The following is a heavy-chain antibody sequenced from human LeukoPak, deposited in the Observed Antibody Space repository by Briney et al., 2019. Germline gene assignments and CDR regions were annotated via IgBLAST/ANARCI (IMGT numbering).Heavy chain of an antibody. V-gene: IGHV1-8*01. J-gene: IGHJ6*02. Sequence: GASVKVSCKASGYTFTSYDINWVRQATGQGLEWMGWMNPNSGNTGYAQKFQGRVTMTRNTSISTAYMELSSLRSEDTAVHYCARESHCSSTSCFPYYYYYGMDVWGQGTTVTVSS. CDR2: MNPNSGNT. CDR1: GYTFTSYD. D-gene: IGHD2-2*01. CDR3: ARESHCSSTSCFPYYYYYGMDV.